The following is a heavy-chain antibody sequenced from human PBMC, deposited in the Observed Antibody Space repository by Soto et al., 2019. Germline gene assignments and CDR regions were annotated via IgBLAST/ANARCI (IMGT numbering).Heavy chain of an antibody. Sequence: QVQLVESGGGVVQPGRSLRLSCAASGFTFSSYGMHWVRQAPGKGLEWVAVIWFDGSNKFYADSVKGRFTIYRDNSKNTVSLQMSSLRDEDSAAYYCATTGPYWGQGTLVTVSS. J-gene: IGHJ4*02. CDR3: ATTGPY. CDR2: IWFDGSNK. V-gene: IGHV3-33*01. CDR1: GFTFSSYG.